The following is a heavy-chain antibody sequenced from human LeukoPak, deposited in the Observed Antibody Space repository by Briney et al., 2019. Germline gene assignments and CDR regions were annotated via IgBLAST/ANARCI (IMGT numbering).Heavy chain of an antibody. CDR1: GYTFTSYG. Sequence: ASVRVSCKASGYTFTSYGISWVRQAPGQGLEWMGWISAYNGNTNYAQKLQGRVTMTTDTSTSTAYMELRSLRSDDTAVYYCAKGRNYYYDSSGYPYSLDYWGQGTLVTVSS. CDR2: ISAYNGNT. J-gene: IGHJ4*02. CDR3: AKGRNYYYDSSGYPYSLDY. D-gene: IGHD3-22*01. V-gene: IGHV1-18*01.